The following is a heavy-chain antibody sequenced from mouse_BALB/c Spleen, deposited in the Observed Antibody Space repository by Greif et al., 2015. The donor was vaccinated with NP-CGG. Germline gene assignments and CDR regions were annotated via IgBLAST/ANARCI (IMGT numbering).Heavy chain of an antibody. Sequence: QVQLQQSGPELVKPGASVKISCKASGYTFTDYYINWVKQKPGQGLEWIGWIYPGSSNTKYNEKFKGKATLTVDTSSSTAYMQLCSLTSEDTAVYFCARRTGTEAMDYWGQGTSVTVSS. CDR2: IYPGSSNT. CDR1: GYTFTDYY. CDR3: ARRTGTEAMDY. D-gene: IGHD4-1*01. V-gene: IGHV1-84*02. J-gene: IGHJ4*01.